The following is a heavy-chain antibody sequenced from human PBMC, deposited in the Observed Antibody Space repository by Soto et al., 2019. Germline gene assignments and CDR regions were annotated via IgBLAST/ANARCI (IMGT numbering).Heavy chain of an antibody. CDR3: GRNPHRMAARPVHPPP. V-gene: IGHV3-21*01. Sequence: GGSLRLSCAASGFTFSSYSMNWVRQAPGKGLEWVSSISSSSYIYYADSVKGRFTISRDNAKNSLYLQMNSLRAEDTAVYYCGRNPHRMAARPVHPPPWGREPRVTVSS. J-gene: IGHJ5*02. D-gene: IGHD6-6*01. CDR2: ISSSSYI. CDR1: GFTFSSYS.